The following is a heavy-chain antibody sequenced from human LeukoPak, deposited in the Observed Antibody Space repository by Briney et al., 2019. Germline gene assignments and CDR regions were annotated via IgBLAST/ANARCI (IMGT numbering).Heavy chain of an antibody. J-gene: IGHJ4*02. CDR1: GGSFSGYY. Sequence: SETLSLTCAVYGGSFSGYYWSWIRQPPGKGLEWIGEINHSGSTNYNPSLKSRVTISVDTSKNQFSLKLSSVTTADSAVYYCARDGVRGSFDYWGQGTLVTVSS. V-gene: IGHV4-34*01. CDR3: ARDGVRGSFDY. CDR2: INHSGST. D-gene: IGHD3-10*01.